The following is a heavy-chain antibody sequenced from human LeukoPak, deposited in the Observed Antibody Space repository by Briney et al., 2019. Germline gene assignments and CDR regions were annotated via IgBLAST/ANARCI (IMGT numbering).Heavy chain of an antibody. D-gene: IGHD3-10*01. CDR1: GGSFSGYY. J-gene: IGHJ3*02. CDR3: ARDMSSSGLSQAEDAFDI. CDR2: INHSGST. Sequence: PSETLSLTCAVYGGSFSGYYWSWIRQPPGKGLEWIGEINHSGSTNYNPSLKSRVTISVDTSKNQFSLKLSSVTAADTAVYYCARDMSSSGLSQAEDAFDIWGQGTMVTVSS. V-gene: IGHV4-34*01.